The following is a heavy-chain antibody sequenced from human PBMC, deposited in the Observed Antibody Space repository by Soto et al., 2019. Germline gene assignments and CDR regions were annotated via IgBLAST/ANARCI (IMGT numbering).Heavy chain of an antibody. CDR1: GGTFSNYV. Sequence: SVKVSCKASGGTFSNYVVNWVRQAPGQGLEWTGRIIPISGAANYAQKFQGRVTITADKSTSTSYMELSSLRSEDTAVYYCARDMTRTVVPYFDFWGQGTLVTVSS. V-gene: IGHV1-69*06. D-gene: IGHD1-7*01. J-gene: IGHJ4*02. CDR2: IIPISGAA. CDR3: ARDMTRTVVPYFDF.